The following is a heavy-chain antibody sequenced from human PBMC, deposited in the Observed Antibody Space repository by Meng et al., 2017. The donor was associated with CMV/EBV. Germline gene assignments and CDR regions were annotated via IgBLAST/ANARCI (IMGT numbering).Heavy chain of an antibody. CDR1: SVSDYY. V-gene: IGHV4-34*01. D-gene: IGHD2-2*01. CDR3: ARGVGYCSSTSCYPRFDP. CDR2: INHSGNT. J-gene: IGHJ5*02. Sequence: SVSDYYCGWTQQPPGKGLGLIGKINHSGNTNYNPSLKSRVTISVDTSKNQFSLKLSSVTAADTAVYYCARGVGYCSSTSCYPRFDPWGQGTLVTVSS.